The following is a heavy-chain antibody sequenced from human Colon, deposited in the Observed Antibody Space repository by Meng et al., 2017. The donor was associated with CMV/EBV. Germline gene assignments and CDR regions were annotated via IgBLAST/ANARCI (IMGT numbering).Heavy chain of an antibody. CDR2: INSSGSTI. J-gene: IGHJ3*01. CDR3: ARGAITYYYGSGYSDAFDF. V-gene: IGHV3-48*04. D-gene: IGHD3-10*01. CDR1: GFTFSSYW. Sequence: GGSLRFSCAASGFTFSSYWMHWVRHAPGKGLVWVSRINSSGSTIYYADSVKGRFTISRDNAKNSLYLQMNSLRAEDTAVYYCARGAITYYYGSGYSDAFDFWGQGTMVTVSS.